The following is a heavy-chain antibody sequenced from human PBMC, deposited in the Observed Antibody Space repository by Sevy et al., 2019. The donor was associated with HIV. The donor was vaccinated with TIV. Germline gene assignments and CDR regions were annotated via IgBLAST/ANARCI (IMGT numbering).Heavy chain of an antibody. D-gene: IGHD3-3*01. Sequence: GGSLRLSCAASGFTFSNAWMSWVRQAPGKGLEWVGRIKSKTDGGTTDYAAPVKGRFTISRDDSKDTLYLQMNSLKTEDTAVYYCTRSGSRRSFPPDYWGQGTLVTVSS. CDR2: IKSKTDGGTT. V-gene: IGHV3-15*01. J-gene: IGHJ4*02. CDR3: TRSGSRRSFPPDY. CDR1: GFTFSNAW.